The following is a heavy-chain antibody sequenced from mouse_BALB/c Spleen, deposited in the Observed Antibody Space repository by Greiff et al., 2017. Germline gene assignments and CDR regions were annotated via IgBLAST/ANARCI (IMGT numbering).Heavy chain of an antibody. V-gene: IGHV6-6*02. D-gene: IGHD2-4*01. Sequence: EVKLEESGGGLVQPGGSMKLSCVASGFTFSNYWMNWVRQSPEKGLEWVAEIRLKSNNYATHYAESVKGRFTISRDDSKSSVYLQMNNLRAEDTGIYYCTRSMITTRAMDYWGQGTSVTVSS. J-gene: IGHJ4*01. CDR1: GFTFSNYW. CDR2: IRLKSNNYAT. CDR3: TRSMITTRAMDY.